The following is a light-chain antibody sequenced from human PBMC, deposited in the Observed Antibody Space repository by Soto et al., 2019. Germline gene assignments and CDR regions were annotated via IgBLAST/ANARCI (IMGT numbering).Light chain of an antibody. CDR3: MQAVQTPLT. CDR1: QSLLHSNGYNY. J-gene: IGKJ4*01. Sequence: DVVMTQSPLSLPVTPGEPASISCRSSQSLLHSNGYNYLDWFLQRPGQSPQLLLYLGSNRASGVPDRFSGSGSGTYFTLKISRVEADDVGVYYCMQAVQTPLTFGGWTTVEIK. V-gene: IGKV2-28*01. CDR2: LGS.